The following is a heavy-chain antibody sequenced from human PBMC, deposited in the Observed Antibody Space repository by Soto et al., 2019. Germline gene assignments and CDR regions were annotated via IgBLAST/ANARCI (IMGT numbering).Heavy chain of an antibody. D-gene: IGHD3-10*01. Sequence: GGSLRLSCAASGFTFSSYAMSWVRQTPGKGLEWVSGITGSGGGTYYADSLEGRFTISRDNSKNTLFMQMNSLRAEDTAVYYCAKYSGRLGELLFGDAFHIWGQGTMVTVSS. V-gene: IGHV3-23*01. CDR3: AKYSGRLGELLFGDAFHI. CDR1: GFTFSSYA. J-gene: IGHJ3*02. CDR2: ITGSGGGT.